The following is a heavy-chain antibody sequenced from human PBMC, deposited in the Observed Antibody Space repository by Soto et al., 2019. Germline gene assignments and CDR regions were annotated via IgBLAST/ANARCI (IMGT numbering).Heavy chain of an antibody. CDR2: ISGSGTRT. V-gene: IGHV3-23*01. D-gene: IGHD1-20*01. CDR1: GFTFSTYG. Sequence: EVQLLESGGGLVQPGGSLRLACAASGFTFSTYGMSWVRQAPGKGLEWVSAISGSGTRTYNADSVKGRFTISRDNSKNTLYLQMNSLRAEDTAVYYCAKGTTYNRNQEYYYGMDVWGQGTTVTVSS. J-gene: IGHJ6*02. CDR3: AKGTTYNRNQEYYYGMDV.